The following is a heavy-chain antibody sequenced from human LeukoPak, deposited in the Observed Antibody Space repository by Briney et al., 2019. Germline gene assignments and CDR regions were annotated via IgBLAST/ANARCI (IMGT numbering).Heavy chain of an antibody. Sequence: SVKVSCKASGGTFSSYAISWVRQAPGQGLEWMGRIIPILGIANYAQKFQGRVTITADKSTSTAYMELSSLRSEDTAVYYCAREKRSSGWSDYWGQGTLVTVSS. CDR2: IIPILGIA. D-gene: IGHD6-19*01. CDR1: GGTFSSYA. V-gene: IGHV1-69*04. CDR3: AREKRSSGWSDY. J-gene: IGHJ4*02.